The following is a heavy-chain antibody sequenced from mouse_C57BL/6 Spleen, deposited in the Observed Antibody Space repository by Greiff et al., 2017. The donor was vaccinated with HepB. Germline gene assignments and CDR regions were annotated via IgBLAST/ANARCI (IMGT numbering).Heavy chain of an antibody. CDR1: GYTFTSYW. CDR3: ARYGNYPPWFAY. CDR2: IYPGSGST. V-gene: IGHV1-55*01. J-gene: IGHJ3*01. D-gene: IGHD2-1*01. Sequence: QVQLHQPGAELVKPGASVKMSCKASGYTFTSYWITWVKQRPGQGLEWIGDIYPGSGSTNYNEKFKSKATLTVDTSSSTAYMQLSSLTSEDSAVYYCARYGNYPPWFAYWGQGTLVTVSA.